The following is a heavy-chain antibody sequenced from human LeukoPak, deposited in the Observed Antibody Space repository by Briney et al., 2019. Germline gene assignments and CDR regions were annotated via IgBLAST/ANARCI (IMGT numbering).Heavy chain of an antibody. CDR3: ATSIAAAGTLDY. V-gene: IGHV4-59*01. J-gene: IGHJ4*02. CDR1: GGSISSYF. D-gene: IGHD6-13*01. CDR2: IYNSGST. Sequence: PSETLSLTCTVSGGSISSYFWSWIRQPPGKEPECIGYIYNSGSTKYNPSLKSRVTISEDTSKNQFSLKLSSVATADTAVYYCATSIAAAGTLDYWGQGTLVTVSS.